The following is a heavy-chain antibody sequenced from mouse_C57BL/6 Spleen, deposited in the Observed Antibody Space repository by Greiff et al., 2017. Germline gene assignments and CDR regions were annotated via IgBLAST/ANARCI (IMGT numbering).Heavy chain of an antibody. V-gene: IGHV5-9-1*02. D-gene: IGHD1-1*01. CDR3: TRGNYGSSYGAMDY. CDR1: GFTFSSYA. Sequence: EVMLVESGEGLVKPGGSLKLSCAASGFTFSSYAMSWVRQTPEKRLEWVAYISSGGDYIYYADTVKGRFTSSRDNARNTLYLQMSSLKSEDTAMYYCTRGNYGSSYGAMDYWGQGTSVTVSS. J-gene: IGHJ4*01. CDR2: ISSGGDYI.